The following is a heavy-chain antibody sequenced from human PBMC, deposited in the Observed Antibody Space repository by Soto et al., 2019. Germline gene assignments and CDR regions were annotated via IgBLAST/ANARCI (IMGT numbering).Heavy chain of an antibody. D-gene: IGHD6-19*01. CDR1: GFIFSSYG. Sequence: QVQLVESGGGVVQPGRPLRLSCAASGFIFSSYGMNWVRQAPGKGLEWVAVMSFDGSIKYYADSVKGRFTISRDNSKNTLYLQMNSLRAEDTAVYYCATIAVPPAFDIWGQGTMVTVSS. CDR3: ATIAVPPAFDI. J-gene: IGHJ3*02. CDR2: MSFDGSIK. V-gene: IGHV3-30*03.